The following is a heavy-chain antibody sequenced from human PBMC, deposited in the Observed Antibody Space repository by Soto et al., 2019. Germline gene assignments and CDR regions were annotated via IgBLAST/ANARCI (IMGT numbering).Heavy chain of an antibody. CDR2: ISYDGSNK. CDR3: ASGKYSYDSSGYYTFEYYFEY. V-gene: IGHV3-30*03. Sequence: LRLSCAASGSTFSNYGMHWVRQAPGKGLEWVAVISYDGSNKYYAVSVKGRFTISRDKSKNALYLQMNSLTAEDTAVYYCASGKYSYDSSGYYTFEYYFEYWCQGTLVTVSS. CDR1: GSTFSNYG. D-gene: IGHD3-22*01. J-gene: IGHJ4*02.